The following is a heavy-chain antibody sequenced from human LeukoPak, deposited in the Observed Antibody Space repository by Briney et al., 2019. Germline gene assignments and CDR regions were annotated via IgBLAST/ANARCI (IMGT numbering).Heavy chain of an antibody. CDR3: ARDHTPTDNWFDP. J-gene: IGHJ5*02. Sequence: SETLSLTCTVSGGSISSSSYYWGWIRQPPGKGLEWIGSIYYSGSTYYNPSLKSRVTISVDTSKNQFSLKLSSVTAADTAVYYCARDHTPTDNWFDPWGQGTLVTVSS. CDR2: IYYSGST. CDR1: GGSISSSSYY. V-gene: IGHV4-39*07.